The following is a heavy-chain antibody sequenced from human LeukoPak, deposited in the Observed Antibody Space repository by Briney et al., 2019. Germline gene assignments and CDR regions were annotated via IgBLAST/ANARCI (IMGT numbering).Heavy chain of an antibody. J-gene: IGHJ6*02. CDR1: GGTFSSYA. CDR3: ASCFYYYYGMDV. D-gene: IGHD2-15*01. CDR2: IIPILGIA. Sequence: SVKVSCKASGGTFSSYAISWVRQAPGQGLEWMGRIIPILGIANYAQKFQGRVTITADKSTSTAYMELSSLRFEDTAVYYCASCFYYYYGMDVWGQGTTVTVSS. V-gene: IGHV1-69*04.